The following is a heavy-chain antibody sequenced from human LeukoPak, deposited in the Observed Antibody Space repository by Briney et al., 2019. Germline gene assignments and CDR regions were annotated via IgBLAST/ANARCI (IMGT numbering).Heavy chain of an antibody. D-gene: IGHD3-22*01. J-gene: IGHJ4*02. CDR2: IYYSGST. Sequence: SETLSLTCTVSGGSISSGDYYWSWIRQPPGKGLEWIGYIYYSGSTYYNPSLKSRVTISIDTSKNQFSLKVTSVTAADTAMYYCARGLLYYDSSGNAYWGQGTLVTVSS. CDR1: GGSISSGDYY. V-gene: IGHV4-30-4*01. CDR3: ARGLLYYDSSGNAY.